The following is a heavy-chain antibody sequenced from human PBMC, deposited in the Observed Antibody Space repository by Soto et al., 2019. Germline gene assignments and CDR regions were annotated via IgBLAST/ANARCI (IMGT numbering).Heavy chain of an antibody. CDR1: GGTFTSFA. CDR3: ARQWLRSRSDHYYYGMDV. D-gene: IGHD5-12*01. Sequence: QVQLVQSGAEVKKPGSSVKVSCRASGGTFTSFAFSWVRQAPGQGLEWMGGIIPIFGTANFAQRFQGRVTITADESTSTAYMELSSLRSEDTAVYYCARQWLRSRSDHYYYGMDVWGQGTTVTVSS. CDR2: IIPIFGTA. J-gene: IGHJ6*02. V-gene: IGHV1-69*01.